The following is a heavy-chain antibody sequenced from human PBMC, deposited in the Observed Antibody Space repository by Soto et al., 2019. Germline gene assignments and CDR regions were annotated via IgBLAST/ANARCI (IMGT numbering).Heavy chain of an antibody. CDR3: AVGRHKTSGSNTWFDP. CDR1: GVNFISYA. J-gene: IGHJ5*02. D-gene: IGHD3-22*01. V-gene: IGHV3-23*01. Sequence: PGGSLRLSCAASGVNFISYAMNWGRQAPGKGLEWVSTISDTGGGTFYAGSVKGRFTISRDNSKNTLYLQMHSLRADDSAIYFCAVGRHKTSGSNTWFDPWGRGTLVTVSS. CDR2: ISDTGGGT.